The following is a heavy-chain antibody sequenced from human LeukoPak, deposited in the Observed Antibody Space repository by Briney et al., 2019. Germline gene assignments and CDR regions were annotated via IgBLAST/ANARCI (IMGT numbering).Heavy chain of an antibody. D-gene: IGHD3-10*01. V-gene: IGHV4-34*01. J-gene: IGHJ4*02. CDR3: ARGVDYYGV. Sequence: SETLSLTCAVYGGSFSGYSWNWIRQPPVKGLEWIGEINHSGGTNYNPSLKSRVTISVDTSKKQFSLKLSSVTAADTTVYYCARGVDYYGVWGQGTLVTVSS. CDR1: GGSFSGYS. CDR2: INHSGGT.